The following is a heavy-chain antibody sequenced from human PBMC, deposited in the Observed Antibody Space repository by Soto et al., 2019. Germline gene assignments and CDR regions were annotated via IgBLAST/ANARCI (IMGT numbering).Heavy chain of an antibody. CDR3: TTDLDTAMVTDFDY. CDR1: GFTFSNAW. Sequence: GGSLRLSCAASGFTFSNAWMNWVRQAPGKGLEWVGRIKSKTDGGTTDYAAPVKGRFTISRDDSKNTLYLQMNSLKTEDTAVYYCTTDLDTAMVTDFDYWGQGTLVTVSS. CDR2: IKSKTDGGTT. V-gene: IGHV3-15*07. D-gene: IGHD5-18*01. J-gene: IGHJ4*02.